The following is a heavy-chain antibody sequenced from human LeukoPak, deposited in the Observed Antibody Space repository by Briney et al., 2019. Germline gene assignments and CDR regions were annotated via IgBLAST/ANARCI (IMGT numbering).Heavy chain of an antibody. J-gene: IGHJ4*02. D-gene: IGHD5-24*01. Sequence: PGGSLRLSCGVSDLTVASTYMSWLRQAPGKWLDWVSTIYRNGNTFYADSVKGRFTISRDTSKNTLNLEINSLGVEDTAVYYCARAVTDGYSLDFYFDFWGLGTLVTVSS. CDR2: IYRNGNT. CDR3: ARAVTDGYSLDFYFDF. V-gene: IGHV3-53*01. CDR1: DLTVASTY.